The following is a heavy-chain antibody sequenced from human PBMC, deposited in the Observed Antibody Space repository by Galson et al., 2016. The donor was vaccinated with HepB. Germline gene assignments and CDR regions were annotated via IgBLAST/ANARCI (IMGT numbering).Heavy chain of an antibody. CDR3: ARYGDYCFDY. D-gene: IGHD4-17*01. CDR2: IIPILGTA. Sequence: SVKVSCKASGGTFSSYDITWVRQAPGQGLEWMGGIIPILGTAKYAQKFQGRVTITADKSTSTAYMELSSLRSEDTAVYYCARYGDYCFDYWGQGTLVTVSS. J-gene: IGHJ4*02. CDR1: GGTFSSYD. V-gene: IGHV1-69*10.